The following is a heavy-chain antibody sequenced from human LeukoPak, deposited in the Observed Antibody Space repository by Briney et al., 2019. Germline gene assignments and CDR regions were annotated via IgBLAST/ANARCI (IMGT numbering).Heavy chain of an antibody. CDR3: ARHGHGGTAFYDS. CDR1: GGSISSYY. CDR2: IYYSGST. Sequence: SETLSLTCTVSGGSISSYYWSWIRQPPAKGLEWIAYIYYSGSTNYNPSLKSRVTISVDTSKKQFSLKLSSVTAADTAVYYCARHGHGGTAFYDSWGQGTLVTVSS. D-gene: IGHD4-23*01. V-gene: IGHV4-59*08. J-gene: IGHJ4*02.